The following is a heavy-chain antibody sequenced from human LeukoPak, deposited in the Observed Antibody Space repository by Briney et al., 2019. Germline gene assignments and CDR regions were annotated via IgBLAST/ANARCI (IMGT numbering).Heavy chain of an antibody. CDR3: GRRYYSNHRKYYYYYMDV. V-gene: IGHV3-48*04. D-gene: IGHD4-11*01. J-gene: IGHJ6*03. Sequence: PGGSLRLSCAASGFTFSSYSMNWVRQAPGKGLEWVSYISSSSSTIYYADSVKGRFTISRDNAKNSLYLQMNSLRAEDTAVYYCGRRYYSNHRKYYYYYMDVWGKGTTVTVSS. CDR2: ISSSSSTI. CDR1: GFTFSSYS.